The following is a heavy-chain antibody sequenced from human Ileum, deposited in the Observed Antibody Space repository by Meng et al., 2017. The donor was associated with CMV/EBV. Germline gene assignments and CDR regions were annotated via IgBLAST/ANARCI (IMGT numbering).Heavy chain of an antibody. CDR3: ARAAARGVPVDY. Sequence: GPGPALVKPPGPLSLTGSVSGVSIINYYWTWIRQPAGKGLEFIGRVSPGGIEYNPSLMSRVTMSLDTSRNQLSLNLNSVTAADTAVYYCARAAARGVPVDYWGQGILVTVSS. CDR1: GVSIINYY. CDR2: VSPGGI. D-gene: IGHD3-10*01. J-gene: IGHJ4*02. V-gene: IGHV4-4*07.